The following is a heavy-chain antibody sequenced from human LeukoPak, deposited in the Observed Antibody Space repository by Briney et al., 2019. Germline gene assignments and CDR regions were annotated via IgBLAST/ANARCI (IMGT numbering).Heavy chain of an antibody. CDR2: IDGSGGRP. D-gene: IGHD3-3*01. V-gene: IGHV3-23*01. CDR3: ARGKDHDFWNPFDY. CDR1: GFTLSNYA. Sequence: GGSLRLSCAASGFTLSNYAMNWVRQAPGKGLEWVSGIDGSGGRPPSADSVKGRFTTSRDISKNTLYLQMDSLRAEDTAAYYCARGKDHDFWNPFDYWGQGTLVTVSS. J-gene: IGHJ4*02.